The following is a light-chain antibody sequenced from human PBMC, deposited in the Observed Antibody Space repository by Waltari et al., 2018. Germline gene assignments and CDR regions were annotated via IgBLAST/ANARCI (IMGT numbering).Light chain of an antibody. CDR1: QSVSSN. Sequence: EIVMTQSPATLSVSPRERAPLSCRASQSVSSNLAWYQQKPGQAPRLLIYGASTRATGIPARFSGSGSGTEFTLTISSLQSEDFAVYYCQQYNNWPLTFGGGTKVEIK. CDR3: QQYNNWPLT. J-gene: IGKJ4*01. V-gene: IGKV3-15*01. CDR2: GAS.